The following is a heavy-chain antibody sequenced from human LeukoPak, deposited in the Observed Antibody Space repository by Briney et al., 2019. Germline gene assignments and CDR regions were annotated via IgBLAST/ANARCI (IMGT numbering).Heavy chain of an antibody. D-gene: IGHD5-24*01. V-gene: IGHV1-46*01. J-gene: IGHJ4*02. CDR2: INPSGGST. Sequence: ASVKVSCKASGYTFTSYGISWVRQAPGQGLEWMGIINPSGGSTSYAQKFQGRVTMTRDTSTSTVYMELSSLRSEDTAVYYCARPAKRWLQLGAYFDYWGQGTLVTVSS. CDR3: ARPAKRWLQLGAYFDY. CDR1: GYTFTSYG.